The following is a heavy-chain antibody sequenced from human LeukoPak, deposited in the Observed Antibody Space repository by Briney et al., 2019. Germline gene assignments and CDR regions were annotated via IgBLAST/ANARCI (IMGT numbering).Heavy chain of an antibody. CDR2: IKPDGSER. D-gene: IGHD1-1*01. Sequence: PGGSLRLSCAASSFTLSSSWMTWARQAPEKGLEWVATIKPDGSERYYVDSVRGRFTISRDNAENSLYLQMNSLRVEDSAVYYCVTDENWKFAYWGQGTLVAVSS. V-gene: IGHV3-7*01. CDR1: SFTLSSSW. CDR3: VTDENWKFAY. J-gene: IGHJ4*02.